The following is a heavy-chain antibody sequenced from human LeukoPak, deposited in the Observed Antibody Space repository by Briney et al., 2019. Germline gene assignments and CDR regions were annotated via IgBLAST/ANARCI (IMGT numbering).Heavy chain of an antibody. CDR3: ARVNVCPRCHFDY. J-gene: IGHJ4*02. Sequence: PGRSLRVSCAASGFTFNNYALHWVRQAPGKGLEWVAVISYDGNKEYYADSVKGRFTISRDNSKNTLYLQMNSLRAEDTAVYYCARVNVCPRCHFDYWGQGTLVTVSS. V-gene: IGHV3-30-3*01. CDR1: GFTFNNYA. CDR2: ISYDGNKE. D-gene: IGHD3-16*01.